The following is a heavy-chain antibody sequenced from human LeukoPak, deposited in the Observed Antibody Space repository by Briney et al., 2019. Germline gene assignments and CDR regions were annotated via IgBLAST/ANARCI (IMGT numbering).Heavy chain of an antibody. CDR1: GYTFTGYY. CDR2: INPNSGGT. Sequence: ASVKVSRKASGYTFTGYYMHWVRQAPGQGLEWMGWINPNSGGTNYAQKFQGRVTMTRDTSISTAYMELSRLRSDDSAVYYCAREGGYCSSTSCSSRFDIWGQGTMVTVSS. D-gene: IGHD2-2*01. J-gene: IGHJ3*02. V-gene: IGHV1-2*02. CDR3: AREGGYCSSTSCSSRFDI.